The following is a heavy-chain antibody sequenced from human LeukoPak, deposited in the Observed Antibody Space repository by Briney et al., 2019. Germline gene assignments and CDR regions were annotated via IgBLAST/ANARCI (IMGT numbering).Heavy chain of an antibody. CDR2: ISAYNGNT. V-gene: IGHV1-18*01. D-gene: IGHD2-2*02. CDR3: AREYCSSTSCYNFVDY. Sequence: ASVKVSCKASGYTFTSYGISWVRQAPGQGLEWMGWISAYNGNTNYAQKLQGRATMTTDTSTSTAYMELRSLRSDDTAVYYCAREYCSSTSCYNFVDYWGQGTLVTVSS. CDR1: GYTFTSYG. J-gene: IGHJ4*02.